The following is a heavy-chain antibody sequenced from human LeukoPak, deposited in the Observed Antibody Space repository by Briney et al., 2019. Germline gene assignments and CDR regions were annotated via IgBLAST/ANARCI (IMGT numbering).Heavy chain of an antibody. J-gene: IGHJ2*01. V-gene: IGHV1-24*01. D-gene: IGHD6-13*01. Sequence: ASVKVSCKVSGYTLTELSMHWVRQAPGKGLEWMGGFDPEDGETIYAQKFQGRVTITADKSTSTAYMELSSLRSEDTAVYYCARVYYSNSYDYWYFDLWGRGTLVTVSS. CDR1: GYTLTELS. CDR2: FDPEDGET. CDR3: ARVYYSNSYDYWYFDL.